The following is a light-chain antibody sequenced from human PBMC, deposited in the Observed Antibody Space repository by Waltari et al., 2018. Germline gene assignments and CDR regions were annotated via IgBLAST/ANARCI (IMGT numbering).Light chain of an antibody. CDR3: CSYAVSTNFVL. Sequence: QSALTQPPSASGSLGQSVTISCTGSRSDVGGYNYVSWYQQHPGKAPRLLIYDVTKRPSGVPDRFSASKSGNTASLTVSGLQAGDEAHYYCCSYAVSTNFVLFGGGTDLTVL. CDR1: RSDVGGYNY. CDR2: DVT. V-gene: IGLV2-8*01. J-gene: IGLJ2*01.